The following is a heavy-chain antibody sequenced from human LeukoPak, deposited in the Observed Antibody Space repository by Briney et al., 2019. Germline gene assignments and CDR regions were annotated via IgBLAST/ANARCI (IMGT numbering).Heavy chain of an antibody. CDR2: IIPIFGIA. CDR1: GGTFSSYA. V-gene: IGHV1-69*04. D-gene: IGHD2-21*01. CDR3: ARESADPLWY. Sequence: ASVKVSCKASGGTFSSYAISWVRQAPGQGLEWMGRIIPIFGIANYAQKFQGRVTITADKPTSTAYMELSSLRSEDAAVYYCARESADPLWYWGQGTLVTVSS. J-gene: IGHJ4*02.